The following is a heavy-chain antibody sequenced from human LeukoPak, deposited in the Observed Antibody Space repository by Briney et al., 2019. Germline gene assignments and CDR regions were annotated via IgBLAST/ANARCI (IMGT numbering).Heavy chain of an antibody. D-gene: IGHD3-10*01. CDR3: ARAMVRGVIITYY. V-gene: IGHV1-2*02. CDR1: GYTFTGYY. J-gene: IGHJ4*02. Sequence: ASVTVSCKASGYTFTGYYMHWVRQAPGQGLEWMGWINPNSGGTNYAQKFQGRVTMTRDTSISTAYMELSRLRSDDTAVYYCARAMVRGVIITYYWGQGTLVTVSS. CDR2: INPNSGGT.